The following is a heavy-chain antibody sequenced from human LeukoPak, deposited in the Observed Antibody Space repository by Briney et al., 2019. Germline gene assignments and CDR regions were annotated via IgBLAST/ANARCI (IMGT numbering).Heavy chain of an antibody. CDR1: GDSVSSNSAA. J-gene: IGHJ6*02. V-gene: IGHV6-1*01. CDR2: TYYRSKWYN. D-gene: IGHD3-22*01. CDR3: ARGNYYDSSAPNGMDV. Sequence: SRTLSLTCAISGDSVSSNSAAWNWIRRSPSRGLEWLGRTYYRSKWYNDYAVSVKSRITINPDTSKNQFSLQLNSVTPEDTAVYYCARGNYYDSSAPNGMDVWGQGTTVTVSS.